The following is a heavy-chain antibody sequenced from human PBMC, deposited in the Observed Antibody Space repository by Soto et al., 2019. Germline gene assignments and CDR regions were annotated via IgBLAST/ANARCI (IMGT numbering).Heavy chain of an antibody. Sequence: QVQLVESGGGVVQPGRSLRLSCAASGFTFSSYGMHWVRQAPGKGLEWVAVIWYGGSNKYYADSVKGRFTISRDNSKNTLYLQMNSLRAEDTAVYYCARDRAPFVSGYDPPLWGQGTMVTVSS. J-gene: IGHJ3*01. CDR2: IWYGGSNK. V-gene: IGHV3-33*01. CDR1: GFTFSSYG. CDR3: ARDRAPFVSGYDPPL. D-gene: IGHD5-12*01.